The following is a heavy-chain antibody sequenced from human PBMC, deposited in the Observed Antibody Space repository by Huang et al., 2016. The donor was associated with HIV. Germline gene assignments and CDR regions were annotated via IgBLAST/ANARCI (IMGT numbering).Heavy chain of an antibody. Sequence: QITLKESGPMLVKPTQTLTLTCTFSGFSLSTSEVGVGWIRQPPGKAMEWLALIYSDDDKRYRPSLKSRLTITKDTSRNQVVLTMTNIDPVDTGTYYCAHSAFGTSGYYFRMHFDYWGQGALVTVSS. J-gene: IGHJ4*02. CDR1: GFSLSTSEVG. CDR3: AHSAFGTSGYYFRMHFDY. D-gene: IGHD3-22*01. CDR2: IYSDDDK. V-gene: IGHV2-5*02.